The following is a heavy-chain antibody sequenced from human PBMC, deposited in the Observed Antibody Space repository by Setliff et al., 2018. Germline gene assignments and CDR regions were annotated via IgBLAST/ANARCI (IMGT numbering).Heavy chain of an antibody. D-gene: IGHD2-21*02. V-gene: IGHV4-34*01. J-gene: IGHJ4*02. CDR3: ARGFDVCGGGACYTDGPYYFDY. Sequence: LSLTCTVSGGSISSSYWSWIRQPPGKGLERIGEINHSGSTNYNPSLKSRVTISVDTSKNQFSLKLSSVAAADTAVYYCARGFDVCGGGACYTDGPYYFDYWGRGTLVTVSS. CDR2: INHSGST. CDR1: GGSISSSY.